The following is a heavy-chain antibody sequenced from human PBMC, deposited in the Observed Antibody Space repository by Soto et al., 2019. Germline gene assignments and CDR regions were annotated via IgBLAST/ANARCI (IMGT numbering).Heavy chain of an antibody. J-gene: IGHJ3*02. CDR1: GFSLTTSGVG. D-gene: IGHD3-22*01. CDR3: AQRRSDNSGLWNGGSFDI. V-gene: IGHV2-5*02. Sequence: QITLKESGPTLVKPTQTLTLTCTFSGFSLTTSGVGVGWIRQPPGKALEWLALIYWDDDKPYSPSLKSRLTITKDTSKNQVVLTMTNMDPVDTATYYCAQRRSDNSGLWNGGSFDIWGQGTMVTVSS. CDR2: IYWDDDK.